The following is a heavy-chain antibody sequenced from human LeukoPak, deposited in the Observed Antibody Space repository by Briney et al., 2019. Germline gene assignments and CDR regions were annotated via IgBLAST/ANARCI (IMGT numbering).Heavy chain of an antibody. CDR2: IYYSGST. D-gene: IGHD3-3*01. CDR1: GGSISSSSYY. J-gene: IGHJ5*02. CDR3: ASTKLRFLEWLRFDP. V-gene: IGHV4-39*01. Sequence: SETLSLTCTVSGGSISSSSYYWGRIRQPPGKGLEWIGSIYYSGSTYYNPSLKSRVTISVDTSKNQFSLKLSSVTAADTAVYYCASTKLRFLEWLRFDPWGQGTLVTVSS.